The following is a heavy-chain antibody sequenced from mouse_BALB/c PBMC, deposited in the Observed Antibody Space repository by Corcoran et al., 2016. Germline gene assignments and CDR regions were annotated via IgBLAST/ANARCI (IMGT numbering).Heavy chain of an antibody. CDR2: INTHSGVQ. CDR3: ARGHGNSLYYAMDY. Sequence: QIPLVQSGPELKKTGETVRIACKASGYTFTTARMQWLQKMPGKGLKWIGWINTHSGVQKYAEDFKGRFAFSLETSDSTAYLQISNLKNEDTATYFCARGHGNSLYYAMDYCGQGTSVTVSA. J-gene: IGHJ4*01. CDR1: GYTFTTAR. V-gene: IGHV9-4*02. D-gene: IGHD2-1*01.